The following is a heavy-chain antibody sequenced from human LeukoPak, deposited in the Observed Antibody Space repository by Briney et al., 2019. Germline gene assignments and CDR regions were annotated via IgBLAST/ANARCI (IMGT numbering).Heavy chain of an antibody. D-gene: IGHD2-2*01. CDR3: ASLGSRHCSSTSCYDY. CDR2: IWYDGSNK. Sequence: SGRSLRLSCAASGFTFSSYGMHWVRQAPGKGLEWVAVIWYDGSNKYYADSVKGRFTISRDNSKNTLYLQMNSLRAEDTAVYFCASLGSRHCSSTSCYDYWGQGTLVTVSS. CDR1: GFTFSSYG. J-gene: IGHJ4*02. V-gene: IGHV3-33*01.